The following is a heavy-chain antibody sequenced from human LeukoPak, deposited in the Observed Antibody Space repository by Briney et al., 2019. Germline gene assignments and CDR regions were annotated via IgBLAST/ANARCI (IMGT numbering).Heavy chain of an antibody. J-gene: IGHJ3*02. CDR2: INPNTGDT. Sequence: GASVKVSCKASGYSLTGYYIHWVRQAPGLGLEWMGWINPNTGDTKYVQKFQGRVTMTRDTSISTGYVELYSLRSDDTAVYYCARDKIASDDAFDIWGQGTMVTVSS. CDR3: ARDKIASDDAFDI. V-gene: IGHV1-2*02. D-gene: IGHD3-3*02. CDR1: GYSLTGYY.